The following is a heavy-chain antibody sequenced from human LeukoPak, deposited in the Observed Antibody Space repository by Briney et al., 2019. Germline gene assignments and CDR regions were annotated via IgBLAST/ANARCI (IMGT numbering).Heavy chain of an antibody. V-gene: IGHV1-2*02. CDR1: GYTFTSYG. D-gene: IGHD2-2*01. CDR3: ARGNGRYCSSTSWYPNPQFDY. Sequence: GASVKVSCKASGYTFTSYGISWVRQAPGQGLEWMGWINPNSGGTNYAQKFQGRVTMTRDTSISTAYMELSRLRSDDTAVYYCARGNGRYCSSTSWYPNPQFDYWGQGTLVTVSS. J-gene: IGHJ4*02. CDR2: INPNSGGT.